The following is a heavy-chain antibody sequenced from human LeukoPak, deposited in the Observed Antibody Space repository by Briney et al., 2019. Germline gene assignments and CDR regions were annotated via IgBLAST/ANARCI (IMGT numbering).Heavy chain of an antibody. Sequence: GGSLRLSCAASGFIFSDYTMNWVRQAPGKGMEWVSSISPDSSYIFYADSVKGRFTISRDNAKNSLYLQMNSLKVEDTATYYCANNLYCASASCLWGQGTLVSVSS. V-gene: IGHV3-21*01. CDR1: GFIFSDYT. D-gene: IGHD2-2*01. CDR3: ANNLYCASASCL. J-gene: IGHJ4*02. CDR2: ISPDSSYI.